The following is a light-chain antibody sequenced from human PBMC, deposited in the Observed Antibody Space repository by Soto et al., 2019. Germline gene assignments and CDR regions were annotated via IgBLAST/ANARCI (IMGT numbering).Light chain of an antibody. V-gene: IGKV3-11*01. CDR2: DAS. CDR3: PQRSNWPLT. CDR1: QSISSY. Sequence: EIGLTQSPATLSLSPGERATLSCRASQSISSYLAWYQHKPGQAPRLLIYDASNRATGIPARFSGSGSGTDFTLTISTLEPEDFAVYYCPQRSNWPLTFGGGTKVEIK. J-gene: IGKJ4*01.